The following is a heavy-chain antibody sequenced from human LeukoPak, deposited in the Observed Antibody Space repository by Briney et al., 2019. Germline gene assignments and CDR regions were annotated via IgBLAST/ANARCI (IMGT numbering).Heavy chain of an antibody. Sequence: ASVKVSCKSSVASFSSYAISWVRQAPGQGLEWMGGIIPIFGTANYAQKFQGRVTITTDESTSTAYMELSSLRSEDTAVYYCARDGNGYNLPLDAFDIWGQGTMVTVSS. CDR2: IIPIFGTA. CDR1: VASFSSYA. D-gene: IGHD5-24*01. V-gene: IGHV1-69*05. J-gene: IGHJ3*02. CDR3: ARDGNGYNLPLDAFDI.